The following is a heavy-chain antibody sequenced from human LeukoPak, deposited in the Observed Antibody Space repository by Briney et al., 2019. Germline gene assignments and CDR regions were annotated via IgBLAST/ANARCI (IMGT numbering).Heavy chain of an antibody. Sequence: GGSLRLSCAASGFTFRTFGMHWVRQAPGKGLEWVTVLSYDNSEKLYSDSVKGRFTISRDYSKNTVELQMTSLRAEDTAVYYCARATVHYGSDLYHFDYWGQGSLVTVSS. CDR3: ARATVHYGSDLYHFDY. V-gene: IGHV3-30*03. CDR2: LSYDNSEK. CDR1: GFTFRTFG. D-gene: IGHD6-19*01. J-gene: IGHJ4*02.